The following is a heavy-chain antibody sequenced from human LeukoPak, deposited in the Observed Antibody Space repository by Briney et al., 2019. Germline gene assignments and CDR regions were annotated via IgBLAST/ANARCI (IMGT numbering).Heavy chain of an antibody. Sequence: GGSLRLSCAASGFTFSSYEMNWVRQAPGKGLEWVSYISSSGSTIYYADSVKGRFTISRDNAKNSLYLQMNSLRAEDTAVYYCAAALAIAVGGTTPGDYWGQGTLVTVSS. CDR2: ISSSGSTI. CDR1: GFTFSSYE. V-gene: IGHV3-48*03. CDR3: AAALAIAVGGTTPGDY. J-gene: IGHJ4*02. D-gene: IGHD6-19*01.